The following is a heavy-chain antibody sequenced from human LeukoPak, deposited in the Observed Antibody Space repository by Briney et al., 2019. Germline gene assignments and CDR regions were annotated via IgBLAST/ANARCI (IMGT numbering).Heavy chain of an antibody. CDR2: INWNGGST. CDR1: GFTFSSYW. J-gene: IGHJ3*02. V-gene: IGHV3-20*04. CDR3: AKSVYWGLSPSDAFDI. D-gene: IGHD2-8*02. Sequence: RPGGSLRLSCAASGFTFSSYWMSWVRQAPGKGLEWVSGINWNGGSTGYADSVKGRFTISRDNAKNSLYLQMNSLRAEDTALYYCAKSVYWGLSPSDAFDIWGQGTMVTVSS.